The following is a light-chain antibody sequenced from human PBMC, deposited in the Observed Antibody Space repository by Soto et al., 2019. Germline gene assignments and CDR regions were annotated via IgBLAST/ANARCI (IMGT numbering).Light chain of an antibody. CDR3: ATWDDSLNVV. J-gene: IGLJ2*01. Sequence: QSVLTQPPSASGSPGQSVTISCTGSNVGEYDYVSWYQQHPGKAPKLMIHEVTKRPSGVPDRFSGSKSGNTASLTVSGLQAEDEADYYCATWDDSLNVVFGGGTKLTVL. CDR2: EVT. CDR1: NVGEYDY. V-gene: IGLV2-8*01.